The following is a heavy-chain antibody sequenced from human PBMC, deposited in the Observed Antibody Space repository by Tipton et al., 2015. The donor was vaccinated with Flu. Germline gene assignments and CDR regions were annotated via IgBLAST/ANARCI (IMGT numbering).Heavy chain of an antibody. CDR1: GGSIGSYY. CDR3: ARRDYSNYVSDPKNWFDP. CDR2: IYNNQYT. J-gene: IGHJ5*02. Sequence: TLSLTCTVSGGSIGSYYWNWIRQPPGKGLEWIGYIYNNQYTKYNPSLESRVTISVDTSKKQFSLRLSSMSAADTAVYYCARRDYSNYVSDPKNWFDPWGQGTLVTVSS. D-gene: IGHD4-11*01. V-gene: IGHV4-4*09.